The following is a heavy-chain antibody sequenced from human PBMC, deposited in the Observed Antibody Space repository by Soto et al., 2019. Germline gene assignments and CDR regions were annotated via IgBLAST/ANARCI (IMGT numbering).Heavy chain of an antibody. D-gene: IGHD4-17*01. CDR2: IRAYNGNT. CDR1: GYTFTSYG. Sequence: QVQLVQSGAEVKKPGASVKVSCKASGYTFTSYGISWVRPAPGQELEWMVWIRAYNGNTNYAQTLQGRVTMTTDTSTSTAYMELRSLRTDDTAVYYCARALADGDYELSACRDFQHCCQGTLVTVS. V-gene: IGHV1-18*01. CDR3: ARALADGDYELSACRDFQH. J-gene: IGHJ1*01.